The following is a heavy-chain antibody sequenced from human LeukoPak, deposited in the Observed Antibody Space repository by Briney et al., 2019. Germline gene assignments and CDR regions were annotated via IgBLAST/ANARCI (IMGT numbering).Heavy chain of an antibody. V-gene: IGHV4-4*09. D-gene: IGHD2-2*01. CDR1: GFTFDDYA. CDR3: AKVETSGGANCYALDY. Sequence: GSLRLSCAASGFTFDDYAMHWVRQAPGKGLEWIGYIYTSGSTNYNPSLKSRVTISVDTSKNQFSLKLSSVTAADTAVYYCAKVETSGGANCYALDYWGQGTLVTVSS. CDR2: IYTSGST. J-gene: IGHJ4*02.